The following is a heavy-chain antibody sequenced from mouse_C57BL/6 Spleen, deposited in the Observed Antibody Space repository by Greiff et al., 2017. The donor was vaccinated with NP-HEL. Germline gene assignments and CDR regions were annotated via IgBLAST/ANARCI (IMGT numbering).Heavy chain of an antibody. V-gene: IGHV1-50*01. CDR3: ARWTGTGAY. Sequence: QVQLQQPGAELVKPGASVKLSCKASGYTFTSYWMQWVKQRPGQGLEWIGEIDPSGSYTNYNQKFKGKATLTVDTSSSTADMQLSSLTSEDSAVYYCARWTGTGAYWGQGTTLTVSS. D-gene: IGHD4-1*01. J-gene: IGHJ2*01. CDR2: IDPSGSYT. CDR1: GYTFTSYW.